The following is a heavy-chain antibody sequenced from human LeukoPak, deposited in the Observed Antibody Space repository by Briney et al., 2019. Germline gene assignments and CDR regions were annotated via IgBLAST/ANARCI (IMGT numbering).Heavy chain of an antibody. CDR2: IKSNVDGGTR. Sequence: GGSLRLSCVVSGATFSNLWMNWVRQAPGKGLEWVGRIKSNVDGGTRDYAAPLKGRFTISRDDSKNTLYLQMNSLETEDTAIYYCSTDPPLTGGVYFDDWGQGALVSVSS. CDR3: STDPPLTGGVYFDD. J-gene: IGHJ4*02. V-gene: IGHV3-15*07. D-gene: IGHD7-27*01. CDR1: GATFSNLW.